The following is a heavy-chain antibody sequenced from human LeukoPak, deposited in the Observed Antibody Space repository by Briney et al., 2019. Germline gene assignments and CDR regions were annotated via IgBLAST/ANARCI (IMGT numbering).Heavy chain of an antibody. Sequence: GGSLRLSCAASGFTFSGYWMSWVRQPPGKGLEWVANIKQDGSEEYYVDSVKGRFTISRDNAKSSLYLQMNSLRAEDTAVYYCARVMERRLAPDAFDIWGQGTMVTVSS. CDR3: ARVMERRLAPDAFDI. CDR2: IKQDGSEE. CDR1: GFTFSGYW. J-gene: IGHJ3*02. V-gene: IGHV3-7*03. D-gene: IGHD2-8*01.